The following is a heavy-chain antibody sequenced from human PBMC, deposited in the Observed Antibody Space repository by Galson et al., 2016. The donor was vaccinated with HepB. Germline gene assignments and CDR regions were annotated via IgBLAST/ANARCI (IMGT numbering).Heavy chain of an antibody. CDR1: GGSISSHF. D-gene: IGHD3-10*01. CDR3: ASAGFGDLSVYDFDY. V-gene: IGHV4-59*11. Sequence: SETLSLTCTVSGGSISSHFWTWIRQPPDKGLEWIGYISHSGSTNYNPSLKRRVTISVDTSKNQFSLRLSSVTAADTAVYYCASAGFGDLSVYDFDYWGQGALVTVSS. J-gene: IGHJ4*02. CDR2: ISHSGST.